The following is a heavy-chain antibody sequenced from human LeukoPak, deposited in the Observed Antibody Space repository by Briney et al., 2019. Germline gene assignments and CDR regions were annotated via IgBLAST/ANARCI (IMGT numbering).Heavy chain of an antibody. CDR1: GFTFSSYW. Sequence: GGSLRLSCAASGFTFSSYWMHWVRQAPGKGLVWVSRINSADGSSTIYADSVNGRFTISRDTAKNTLYLQMNSLRAEDTCVYYCARVGYSSGYDYWGQGTLVTVSS. CDR3: ARVGYSSGYDY. D-gene: IGHD6-19*01. J-gene: IGHJ4*02. CDR2: INSADGSST. V-gene: IGHV3-74*01.